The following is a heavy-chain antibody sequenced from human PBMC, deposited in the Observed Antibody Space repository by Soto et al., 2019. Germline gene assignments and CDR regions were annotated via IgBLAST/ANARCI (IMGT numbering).Heavy chain of an antibody. V-gene: IGHV3-33*01. J-gene: IGHJ4*02. Sequence: QVQLVESGGGVVQPGRALRLSCAASGFTFSSYGMHWVRQAPGKGLEWVAVIWYDGSNKYYADSVKGRFTISRDNSKNTLYLQMNSLRAEDTAVYYCARDPNSSGWSGRVDYWGPGTLVTGSS. D-gene: IGHD6-19*01. CDR2: IWYDGSNK. CDR1: GFTFSSYG. CDR3: ARDPNSSGWSGRVDY.